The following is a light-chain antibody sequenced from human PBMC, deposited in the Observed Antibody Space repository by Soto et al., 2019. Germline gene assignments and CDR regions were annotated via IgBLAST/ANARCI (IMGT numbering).Light chain of an antibody. CDR2: KAS. CDR3: QQYNNWPQRT. CDR1: QSISSW. J-gene: IGKJ1*01. Sequence: VGDRVTITCRASQSISSWLAWYQQKPGRAPKLLIYKASSLESGVPSRFSGSGSGTEFTLTISSLQSEDFAVYYGQQYNNWPQRTFGQGTKVDIK. V-gene: IGKV1-5*03.